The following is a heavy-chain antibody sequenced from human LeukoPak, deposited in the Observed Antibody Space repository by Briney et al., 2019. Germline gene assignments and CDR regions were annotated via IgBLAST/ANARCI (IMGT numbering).Heavy chain of an antibody. CDR3: ARDGREAVLRFLEWFPGGYYFDY. D-gene: IGHD3-3*01. CDR1: GYTFIRYA. J-gene: IGHJ4*02. V-gene: IGHV7-4-1*02. Sequence: SVKVSCKASGYTFIRYAMNWVRQAPGQGLEWMGWINTNTGNPTYAQGFTGRFVFSLDTSVSTAYLQISSLKAEDTAVYYCARDGREAVLRFLEWFPGGYYFDYWGQGTLVTVSS. CDR2: INTNTGNP.